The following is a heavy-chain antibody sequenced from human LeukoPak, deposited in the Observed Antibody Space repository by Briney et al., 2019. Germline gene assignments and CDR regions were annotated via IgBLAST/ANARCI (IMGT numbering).Heavy chain of an antibody. CDR1: GFTLSSYG. CDR3: AKARYYYDSSVPSYFDY. V-gene: IGHV3-23*01. D-gene: IGHD3-22*01. J-gene: IGHJ4*02. Sequence: GGSLRLSCAASGFTLSSYGMSWVRQAAGKGVEWVSAISGSGGSTYYADSVKGRFTISRDNSKNTLYLQMNSLRAEDTAVYYCAKARYYYDSSVPSYFDYWGQGTLVTVSS. CDR2: ISGSGGST.